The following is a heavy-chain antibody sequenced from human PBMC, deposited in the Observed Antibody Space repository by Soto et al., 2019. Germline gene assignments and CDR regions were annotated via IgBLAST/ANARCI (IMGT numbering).Heavy chain of an antibody. CDR3: AKHIEQLRYGMDV. V-gene: IGHV3-23*01. CDR2: ISGSGGST. J-gene: IGHJ6*02. CDR1: GFTFSSYA. D-gene: IGHD6-13*01. Sequence: LRLSCAASGFTFSSYAMSWVRQAPGKGLEWVSGISGSGGSTYYADSVKGQFTISRDNSKNTLYLQRNSLRVEDTAVYYCAKHIEQLRYGMDVWGQGTTVTVSS.